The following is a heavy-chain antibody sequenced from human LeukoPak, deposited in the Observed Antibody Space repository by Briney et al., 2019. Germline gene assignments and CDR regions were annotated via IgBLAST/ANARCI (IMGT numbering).Heavy chain of an antibody. CDR2: IIPIFGTA. J-gene: IGHJ3*02. Sequence: SVKVSCKASGGTFSSYAISWVRQAPGQGLEWMGGIIPIFGTANYAQKFQGRVTITADESTSTAYMELSSLRSEDTAVYYCARDIGYCSSTSCRPDAFDIWGQGTMVSVSS. CDR3: ARDIGYCSSTSCRPDAFDI. CDR1: GGTFSSYA. D-gene: IGHD2-2*01. V-gene: IGHV1-69*13.